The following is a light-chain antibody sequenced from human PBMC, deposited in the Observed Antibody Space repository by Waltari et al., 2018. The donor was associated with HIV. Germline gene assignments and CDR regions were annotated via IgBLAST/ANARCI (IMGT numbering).Light chain of an antibody. Sequence: SYELTQPPSVSVSPGPTAMIPCPGTALPQHYAYWYQQKAGQAPVLGRYKDSERPSGIPERFSGSSSGTTVTLTISGVQAEDEADYYCESADSSLWVFGGGTKLTVL. J-gene: IGLJ3*02. CDR2: KDS. CDR3: ESADSSLWV. V-gene: IGLV3-25*03. CDR1: ALPQHY.